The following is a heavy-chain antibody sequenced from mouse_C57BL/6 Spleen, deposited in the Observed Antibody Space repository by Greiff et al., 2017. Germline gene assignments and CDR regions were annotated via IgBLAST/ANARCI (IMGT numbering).Heavy chain of an antibody. Sequence: VQLQQSGAELARPGASVKLSCKASGYTFTSYGISWVKQRTGQGLEWIGEIYPRSGNTYYTEKFKGKATLTADKSSSTAYLELRSLTSEDSAVYFCARARITTVVEGYAMDYWGQGTSVTVAS. D-gene: IGHD1-1*01. CDR2: IYPRSGNT. J-gene: IGHJ4*01. V-gene: IGHV1-81*01. CDR3: ARARITTVVEGYAMDY. CDR1: GYTFTSYG.